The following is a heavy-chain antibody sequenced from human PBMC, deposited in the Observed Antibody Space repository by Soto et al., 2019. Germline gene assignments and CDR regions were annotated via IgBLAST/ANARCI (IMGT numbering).Heavy chain of an antibody. CDR2: ISGSGGST. CDR1: GFSFSSYA. J-gene: IGHJ4*02. D-gene: IGHD3-22*01. Sequence: GGSLRLACAASGFSFSSYAMGWVRLAPGKGMEWVSAISGSGGSTYYADSVKGRFTISRDNSKNTLYLQMNSLRAADTAVYYCVKVVQLPALVVNYFAYWGQGTQFT. CDR3: VKVVQLPALVVNYFAY. V-gene: IGHV3-23*01.